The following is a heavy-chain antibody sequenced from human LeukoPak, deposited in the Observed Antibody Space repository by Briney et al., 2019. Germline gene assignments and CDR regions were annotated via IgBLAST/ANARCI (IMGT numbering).Heavy chain of an antibody. Sequence: GGSLRLSCAASGFTFSNYVIHWVRQAPGKGLESVAVISYDGSNKDYADSVKGRFTISRDNSNNTLFLQMKSLIREDTAVYYCARGQIPTAKRDYYFYGMDVRGQGTTVTVSS. CDR1: GFTFSNYV. V-gene: IGHV3-30-3*01. D-gene: IGHD2-2*01. CDR2: ISYDGSNK. J-gene: IGHJ6*02. CDR3: ARGQIPTAKRDYYFYGMDV.